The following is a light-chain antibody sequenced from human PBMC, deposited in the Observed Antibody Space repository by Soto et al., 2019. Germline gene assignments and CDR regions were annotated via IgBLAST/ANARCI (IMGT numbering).Light chain of an antibody. Sequence: QSALTQPASVSGSPGQSITISCTGTSSDIGGYNFVSWYRQHPGKGPKLLIYAVTNRPSGIPDRFSGSKSGNTASLTISGLQAEDEADYYCTSYTTSSTLVFGGGTQLTVL. CDR3: TSYTTSSTLV. CDR1: SSDIGGYNF. J-gene: IGLJ2*01. CDR2: AVT. V-gene: IGLV2-14*01.